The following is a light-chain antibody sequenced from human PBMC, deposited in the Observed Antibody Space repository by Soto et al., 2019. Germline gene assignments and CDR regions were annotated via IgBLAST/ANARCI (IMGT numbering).Light chain of an antibody. Sequence: EIVLTQSPRTLSLSPGERATLSCRASQSLRSTSLAWYQQKPGQAPRLLIYGASSRATGIPDRFSGSGSGTDFTLTISRLEPEDFAVYYCQQYGSSPITFGQGTRLEIK. CDR1: QSLRSTS. CDR3: QQYGSSPIT. CDR2: GAS. J-gene: IGKJ5*01. V-gene: IGKV3-20*01.